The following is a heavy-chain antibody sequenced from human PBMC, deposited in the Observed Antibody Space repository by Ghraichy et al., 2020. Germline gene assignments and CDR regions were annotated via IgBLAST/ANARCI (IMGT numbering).Heavy chain of an antibody. D-gene: IGHD6-13*01. CDR1: GFTFSSYA. CDR2: IQYHGSTK. J-gene: IGHJ4*02. V-gene: IGHV3-30-3*01. Sequence: GGSLRLSCAASGFTFSSYAMHWVRQAPGKGLEWVSFIQYHGSTKYYADSVKGRFTISRDSSKNTLSLQMNSLRVEDTTVYYCVRDLSGSWSFDYWGQGTLVTVSS. CDR3: VRDLSGSWSFDY.